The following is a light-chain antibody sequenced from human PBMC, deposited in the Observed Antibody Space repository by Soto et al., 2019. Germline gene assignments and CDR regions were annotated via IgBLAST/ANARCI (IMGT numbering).Light chain of an antibody. V-gene: IGLV8-61*01. CDR1: SGSVSTSYY. Sequence: QAVVTQEPSFSVSPGGTVILTCGLTSGSVSTSYYPSWYQQSPGLAPRTLIYNTTTRSSGVPDRFSGSILGNTASLTISGLQAEDEADYYCCSYAGSSTWVFGGGTKLTVL. CDR3: CSYAGSSTWV. J-gene: IGLJ3*02. CDR2: NTT.